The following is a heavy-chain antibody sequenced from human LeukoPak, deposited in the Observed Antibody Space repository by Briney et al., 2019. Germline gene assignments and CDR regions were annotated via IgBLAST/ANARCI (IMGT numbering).Heavy chain of an antibody. D-gene: IGHD4-17*01. J-gene: IGHJ4*02. CDR1: GGSISTTHW. CDR3: ARVPAFYYGDFWTSAYYFDY. CDR2: IFQSGRT. V-gene: IGHV4-4*02. Sequence: SGTLSLTCAVSGGSISTTHWWSWVRQPPGKGLEWIGEIFQSGRTKYNPSLKSRVTISVDKSRNQFSLTLTSVTAADTAVYFCARVPAFYYGDFWTSAYYFDYWGQGTLVTVSS.